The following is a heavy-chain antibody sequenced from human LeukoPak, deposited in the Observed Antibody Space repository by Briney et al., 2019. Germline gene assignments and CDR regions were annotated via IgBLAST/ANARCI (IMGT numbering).Heavy chain of an antibody. J-gene: IGHJ4*02. CDR3: ARGPERVRFVY. D-gene: IGHD4/OR15-4a*01. V-gene: IGHV1-69*05. Sequence: SVTLSLTCSVCTCTIYGISWVRQAPRKGLEWVGGSIPSFGTANSAQKFQGRVTITTDESTGTASMELSSLRSEHTAVYYWARGPERVRFVYWGEGSLVTAS. CDR2: SIPSFGTA. CDR1: VCTCTIYG.